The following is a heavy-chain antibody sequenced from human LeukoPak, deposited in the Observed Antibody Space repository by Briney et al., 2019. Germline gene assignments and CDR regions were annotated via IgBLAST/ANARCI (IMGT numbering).Heavy chain of an antibody. V-gene: IGHV3-7*03. CDR1: GFTFSSYW. CDR3: ARDIPITMVRGVIIGPWFDP. J-gene: IGHJ5*02. Sequence: GGSLRLSCAASGFTFSSYWMSWVRQAPGKGLEWVANIKQGGSEKYYVDSVKGRFTISRDNAKNSLYLQMSSLRAEDTAVYYCARDIPITMVRGVIIGPWFDPWGQGTLVTVSS. CDR2: IKQGGSEK. D-gene: IGHD3-10*01.